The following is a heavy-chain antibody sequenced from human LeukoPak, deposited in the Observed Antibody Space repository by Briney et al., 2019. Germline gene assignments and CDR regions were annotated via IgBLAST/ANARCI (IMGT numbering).Heavy chain of an antibody. Sequence: SSETLSLTCAVYGGSFSGYYWSWIRQPPGKGLEWIGEINHSGSTNYNPSLKSRVTISVDTSKNQFSLKLSSVTAADTAVYYCARRTVVVPAALRYWGQGTLVTVSS. CDR1: GGSFSGYY. CDR3: ARRTVVVPAALRY. J-gene: IGHJ4*02. D-gene: IGHD2-2*01. V-gene: IGHV4-34*01. CDR2: INHSGST.